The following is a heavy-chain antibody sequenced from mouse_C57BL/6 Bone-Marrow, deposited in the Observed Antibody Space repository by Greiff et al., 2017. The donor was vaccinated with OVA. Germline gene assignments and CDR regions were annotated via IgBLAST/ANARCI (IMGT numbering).Heavy chain of an antibody. CDR3: ARLGYGNYAFAY. V-gene: IGHV1-76*01. CDR2: IYPGSGNT. J-gene: IGHJ3*01. CDR1: GYTFTDYY. Sequence: QVQLKQSGAELVRPGASVKLSCKASGYTFTDYYINWVKQRPGQGLEWIARIYPGSGNTYYNEKFKGKATLTAEKSSSTAYMQLSSLTSEDSAVYFCARLGYGNYAFAYWGQVTLVTVSA. D-gene: IGHD2-1*01.